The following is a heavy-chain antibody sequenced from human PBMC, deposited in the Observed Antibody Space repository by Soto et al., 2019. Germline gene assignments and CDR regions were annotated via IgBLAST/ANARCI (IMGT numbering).Heavy chain of an antibody. CDR3: ATLFSGSYEVY. D-gene: IGHD1-26*01. J-gene: IGHJ4*02. CDR1: GFTFSSYG. Sequence: VQLLESGGGLVQPGGSLRLSCAASGFTFSSYGMHWVRQAPGKGLEWVAVISYDGSNKYYADSVKGRFTISRDNSKNTLYLQMNSLRAEDTAVYYCATLFSGSYEVYWGQGTLVTVSS. CDR2: ISYDGSNK. V-gene: IGHV3-30*03.